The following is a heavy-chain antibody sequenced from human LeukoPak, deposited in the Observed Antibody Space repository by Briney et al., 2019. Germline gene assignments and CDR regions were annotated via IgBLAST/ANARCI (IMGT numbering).Heavy chain of an antibody. Sequence: GGSLRLSCAASGFPFDDYGMTWVRQAPGKGLEWVSGINWNGGSTGYADSVKGRFTISRDNAKNSLYLQMNSLRAEDTAVYYCARGSRLRWQNYFDYWGQGTLVTVSS. V-gene: IGHV3-20*04. CDR2: INWNGGST. D-gene: IGHD4-23*01. CDR3: ARGSRLRWQNYFDY. CDR1: GFPFDDYG. J-gene: IGHJ4*02.